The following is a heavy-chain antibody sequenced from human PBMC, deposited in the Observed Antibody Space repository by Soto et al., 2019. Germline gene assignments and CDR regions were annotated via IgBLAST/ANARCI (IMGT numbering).Heavy chain of an antibody. V-gene: IGHV4-39*01. J-gene: IGHJ4*02. CDR2: IYYSGST. CDR1: GGSISSSSYY. Sequence: SETLSLTCTVSGGSISSSSYYWGWIRQPPGKGLEWIGSIYYSGSTYYNPSLKSRVTISVDTSKNQFSLKLSSVTAADTAVYYCAFQLWYYFDYWGQGTLVTVSS. D-gene: IGHD5-18*01. CDR3: AFQLWYYFDY.